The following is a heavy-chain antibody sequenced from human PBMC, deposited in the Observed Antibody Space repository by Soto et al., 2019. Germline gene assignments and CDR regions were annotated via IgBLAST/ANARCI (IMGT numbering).Heavy chain of an antibody. J-gene: IGHJ6*02. Sequence: QVQLVESGGGVVQPGRSLRLSCAASGFTFSSYGMHWVRQAPGKGLEWVAVISYDGSNKYYADSVKGRFTISSDNSKNTLYLQMDSLRAEDTAVYYCAKDLLGPGRAYGMDGWGQGTTVTVSS. V-gene: IGHV3-30*18. CDR2: ISYDGSNK. D-gene: IGHD7-27*01. CDR3: AKDLLGPGRAYGMDG. CDR1: GFTFSSYG.